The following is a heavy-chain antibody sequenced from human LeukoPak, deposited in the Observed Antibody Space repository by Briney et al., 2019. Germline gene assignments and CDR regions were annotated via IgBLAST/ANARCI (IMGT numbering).Heavy chain of an antibody. Sequence: PSETLSLTCTVSGGSISSYYWSWIRQPPGKGLEWIGYIYYSGSTNYNPSLKSRVTISVDTSKNQFSLKLSSVTAADTAVYYCARGPVVVPAATPFDIWGQGTMVTVSS. D-gene: IGHD2-2*01. J-gene: IGHJ3*02. V-gene: IGHV4-59*12. CDR1: GGSISSYY. CDR3: ARGPVVVPAATPFDI. CDR2: IYYSGST.